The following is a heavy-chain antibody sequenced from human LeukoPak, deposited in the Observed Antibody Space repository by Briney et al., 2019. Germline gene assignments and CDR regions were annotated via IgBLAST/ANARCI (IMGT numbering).Heavy chain of an antibody. CDR3: AKDSAPHYYDSSPDY. V-gene: IGHV3-48*01. CDR1: GFTFSSYG. Sequence: GGSLRLSCAASGFTFSSYGMHWVRQAPGKGLEWVSYISGSSGIIDYADSVRGRFTISRDNSKNTLYLQMNSLRAEDTAVYYCAKDSAPHYYDSSPDYWGQGTLVTVSS. D-gene: IGHD3-22*01. J-gene: IGHJ4*02. CDR2: ISGSSGII.